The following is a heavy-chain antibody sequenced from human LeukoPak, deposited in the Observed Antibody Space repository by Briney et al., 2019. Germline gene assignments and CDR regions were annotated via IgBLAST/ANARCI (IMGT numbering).Heavy chain of an antibody. CDR1: GGSISSYY. CDR2: IYYSGST. V-gene: IGHV4-59*01. D-gene: IGHD3-22*01. Sequence: SETLSLTCTVSGGSISSYYWSWIRQPPGKGLEWIGYIYYSGSTNYNPSLKSRVTISVDTSKNQFSLKLSSVTAADTAVYYCARARLYYYDSSGYERPFDPWGQGTLVTVSS. J-gene: IGHJ5*02. CDR3: ARARLYYYDSSGYERPFDP.